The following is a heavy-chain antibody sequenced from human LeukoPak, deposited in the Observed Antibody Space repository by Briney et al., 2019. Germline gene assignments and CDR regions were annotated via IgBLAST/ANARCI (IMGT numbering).Heavy chain of an antibody. CDR2: ISAYNGNT. J-gene: IGHJ4*01. V-gene: IGHV1-18*01. CDR3: ARDRVGGDLTGVSLY. CDR1: GYPFDNFG. Sequence: GAAVKVSCKASGYPFDNFGLTWVRQAPGQGLEWMGWISAYNGNTHYAQKFRGRLTLTTETSTSTAYLELGSLKSDDTAVYYCARDRVGGDLTGVSLYWGQGTLVTVSS. D-gene: IGHD4-17*01.